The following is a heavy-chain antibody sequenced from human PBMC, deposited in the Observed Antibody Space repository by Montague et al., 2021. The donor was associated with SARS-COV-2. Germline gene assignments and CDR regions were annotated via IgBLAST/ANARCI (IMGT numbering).Heavy chain of an antibody. CDR1: GGSISTYY. CDR2: IDYRGST. J-gene: IGHJ6*02. V-gene: IGHV4-59*01. CDR3: ARLPYDNSYGMDV. Sequence: SETLSLTCTVSGGSISTYYWNWIRQFPGKGLEWIGYIDYRGSTNXNPSLQSRVIISVDRSKIQFSLKLNSVTAADTAIYYCARLPYDNSYGMDVWGQGTTVTVSS. D-gene: IGHD3-9*01.